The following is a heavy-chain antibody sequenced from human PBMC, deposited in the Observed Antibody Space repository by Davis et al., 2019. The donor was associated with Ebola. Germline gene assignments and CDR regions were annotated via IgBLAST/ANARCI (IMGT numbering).Heavy chain of an antibody. V-gene: IGHV4-30-4*01. CDR3: ARDGARVPAANDAFDI. D-gene: IGHD2-2*01. J-gene: IGHJ3*02. CDR2: IYYSGST. Sequence: MPSETLSLTCTVSGGSISSGDYYWSWIRQPPGKGLEWIGYIYYSGSTYYNPSLKSRVTISVDTSKNQFSLKLSSVTAADTAVYYCARDGARVPAANDAFDIWGQGTMVTVSS. CDR1: GGSISSGDYY.